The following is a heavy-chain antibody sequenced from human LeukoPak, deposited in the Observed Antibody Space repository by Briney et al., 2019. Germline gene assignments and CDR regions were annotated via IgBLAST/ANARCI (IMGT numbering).Heavy chain of an antibody. CDR1: GFTFSNYA. D-gene: IGHD6-19*01. CDR2: ISGSGGST. V-gene: IGHV3-23*01. CDR3: AKAVAGTYYYCGMDV. J-gene: IGHJ6*02. Sequence: GGSLRLSCAASGFTFSNYAMSWVRQAPGKGLEWVSAISGSGGSTYYADSVKGRFTISRDNSKNTLYLQMNSLRAEDTAVYYCAKAVAGTYYYCGMDVWGQGTTVTVSS.